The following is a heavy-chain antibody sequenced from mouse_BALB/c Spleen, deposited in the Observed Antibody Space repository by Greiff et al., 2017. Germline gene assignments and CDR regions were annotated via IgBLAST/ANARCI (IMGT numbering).Heavy chain of an antibody. CDR3: ARHRTSYYAMDY. CDR2: ISNGGGST. Sequence: VQLKESGGGLVQPGGSLKLSCAASGFTFSSYTMSWVRQTPEKRLEWVAYISNGGGSTYYPDTVKGRFTISRDNAKNTLYLQMSSLKSEDTAMYYCARHRTSYYAMDYWGQGTSVTVSS. CDR1: GFTFSSYT. V-gene: IGHV5-12-2*01. J-gene: IGHJ4*01.